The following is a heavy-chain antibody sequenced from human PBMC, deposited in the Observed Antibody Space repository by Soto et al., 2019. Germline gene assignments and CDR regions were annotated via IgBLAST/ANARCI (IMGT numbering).Heavy chain of an antibody. Sequence: QVQLVESGGGVVQPGRSLRLSCAASGFTFSSYAMHWVRQAPGKGLEWVAVISYDGSNKYYADSVKGRFTISRDNSKTTLYLQMNSLRAEDTAVYYCARETYSSGWTPTFEYWGQGTLVTVSS. CDR2: ISYDGSNK. CDR3: ARETYSSGWTPTFEY. J-gene: IGHJ4*02. V-gene: IGHV3-30-3*01. D-gene: IGHD6-19*01. CDR1: GFTFSSYA.